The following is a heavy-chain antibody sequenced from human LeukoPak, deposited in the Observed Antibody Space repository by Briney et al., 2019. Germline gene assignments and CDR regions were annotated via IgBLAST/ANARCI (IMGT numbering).Heavy chain of an antibody. V-gene: IGHV4-59*01. D-gene: IGHD6-13*01. Sequence: PSETLSLTCAVSGGSISSYYWSWIRQPPGKGLESIGYIYYSGSTNYNPSLKSRVTISVDTSKNQFSLKLSSVTAADTAVYYCASGASSWYNWFGPWGQGTLVTVSS. J-gene: IGHJ5*02. CDR1: GGSISSYY. CDR2: IYYSGST. CDR3: ASGASSWYNWFGP.